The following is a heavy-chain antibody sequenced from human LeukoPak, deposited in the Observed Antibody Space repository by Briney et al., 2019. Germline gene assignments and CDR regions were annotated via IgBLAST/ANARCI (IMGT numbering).Heavy chain of an antibody. CDR3: ARRRQQHWYFDL. CDR2: IYYSGST. V-gene: IGHV4-59*08. Sequence: SETLSLTCTVSGGSISSYYWSWIRQPPGKGLEWIGYIYYSGSTNYNPSLKSRVTISVDTSKNQFSLKLSSVTAADTAVYYCARRRQQHWYFDLWGRGTLVTVSS. D-gene: IGHD6-13*01. CDR1: GGSISSYY. J-gene: IGHJ2*01.